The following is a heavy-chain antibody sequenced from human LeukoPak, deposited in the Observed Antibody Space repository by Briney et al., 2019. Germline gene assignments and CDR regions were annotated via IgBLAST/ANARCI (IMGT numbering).Heavy chain of an antibody. J-gene: IGHJ6*03. D-gene: IGHD3-10*01. Sequence: SETLSLTCTVSGGSISSSSYYWGWIRQPPGKGLERIGSIYYSGSTYYNPSLKSRVTISVDTSKNQFSLKLSSVTAADTAMYYCARGGRRPYYGSGSYYYYMDVWGKGTTVTVSS. CDR1: GGSISSSSYY. V-gene: IGHV4-39*07. CDR3: ARGGRRPYYGSGSYYYYMDV. CDR2: IYYSGST.